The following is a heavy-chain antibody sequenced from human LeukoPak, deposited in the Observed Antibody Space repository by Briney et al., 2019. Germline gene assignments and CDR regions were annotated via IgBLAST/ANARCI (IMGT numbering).Heavy chain of an antibody. D-gene: IGHD6-19*01. CDR1: VYTFTGYY. CDR2: INPNSGGT. V-gene: IGHV1-2*02. J-gene: IGHJ4*02. CDR3: AREGAVGFDY. Sequence: ASVTVSLKSSVYTFTGYYMHWVRQAPRQGLEWMGWINPNSGGTNYAQKFQGRVTMTRDTSISTAYMELSRLRSDDTAVYYCAREGAVGFDYWGQGTLVTVSS.